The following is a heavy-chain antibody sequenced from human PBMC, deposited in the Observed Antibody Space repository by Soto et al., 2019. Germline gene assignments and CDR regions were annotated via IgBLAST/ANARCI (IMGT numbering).Heavy chain of an antibody. CDR3: AREGGRLNRFAP. CDR1: GFTFSSYS. J-gene: IGHJ5*02. CDR2: ISSSSSTI. D-gene: IGHD6-25*01. V-gene: IGHV3-48*02. Sequence: EVQLVESGGGLVQPGGSLRLSCAASGFTFSSYSMNWVRQAPGKGLEWVSYISSSSSTIYYADSVKGRFTISRDNAKNTLYLERSSLRDEDTAVYDCAREGGRLNRFAPWGQGTLVTVSS.